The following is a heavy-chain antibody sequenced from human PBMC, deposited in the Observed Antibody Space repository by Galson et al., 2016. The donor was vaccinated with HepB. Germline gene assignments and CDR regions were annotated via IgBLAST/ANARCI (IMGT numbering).Heavy chain of an antibody. CDR2: SNARGDNI. CDR1: GFAFSNFA. J-gene: IGHJ4*02. CDR3: AKDALYGSGTYIDS. D-gene: IGHD3-10*01. Sequence: SLRLSCAGSGFAFSNFAMSWVRQAPGEGLEWISSSNARGDNIYYSASVKGRFTLSRDNSNNTLYLRMNSLRVEDTAIYYCAKDALYGSGTYIDSWGQGILVTVSS. V-gene: IGHV3-23*01.